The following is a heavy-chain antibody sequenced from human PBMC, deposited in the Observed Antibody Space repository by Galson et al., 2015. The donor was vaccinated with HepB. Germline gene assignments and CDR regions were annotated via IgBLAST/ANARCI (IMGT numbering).Heavy chain of an antibody. J-gene: IGHJ4*02. Sequence: SVKVSCKASGYTFTGYYMHWVRQAPGQGLEWMGWINPNSGGTTYAQKFQGRVTMTRDTSISTAYMELSRLRSDDTAVYYCARGSRGGIVATIPLGYWGQGTLVTVSS. CDR2: INPNSGGT. CDR1: GYTFTGYY. V-gene: IGHV1-2*02. CDR3: ARGSRGGIVATIPLGY. D-gene: IGHD5-12*01.